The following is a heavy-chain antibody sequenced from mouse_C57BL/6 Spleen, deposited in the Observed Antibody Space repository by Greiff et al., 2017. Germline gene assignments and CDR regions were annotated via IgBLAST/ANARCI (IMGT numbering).Heavy chain of an antibody. CDR1: GYTFTSYW. V-gene: IGHV1-64*01. CDR2: IHPNSGST. CDR3: ARGPKGGYDYSWCAY. Sequence: QVQLQQPGAELVKPGASVKLSCKASGYTFTSYWMHWVKQRPGQGLEWIGMIHPNSGSTNYNEKFKSKATLTVDKSSSTAYMQLISLTSEDSAFYYCARGPKGGYDYSWCAYWGQGTLVTVSA. D-gene: IGHD2-4*01. J-gene: IGHJ3*01.